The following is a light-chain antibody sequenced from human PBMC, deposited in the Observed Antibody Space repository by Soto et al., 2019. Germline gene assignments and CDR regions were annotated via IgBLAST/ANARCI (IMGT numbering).Light chain of an antibody. V-gene: IGLV2-8*01. CDR3: SSYAGSNNLV. CDR2: EVT. J-gene: IGLJ2*01. CDR1: SSDVGGYNY. Sequence: QSALTQPRSVSGSPGQSVTISCTGTSSDVGGYNYVSWYQLHPGKAPKLIIYEVTKRPSGVPDRFSGSKSGSTASLTVSGLQAEDEADYYCSSYAGSNNLVFGGGTQLTVL.